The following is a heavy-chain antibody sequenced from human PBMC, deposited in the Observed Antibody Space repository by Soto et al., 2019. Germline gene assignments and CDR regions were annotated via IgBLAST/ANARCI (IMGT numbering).Heavy chain of an antibody. D-gene: IGHD2-2*03. CDR3: ARVWVDFVVVPAAPDY. Sequence: QVQLVQSGAEVKKPGASVKVSCKASGYTFTSYGISWVRQAPGQGLEWMGWISAYNGNTNYAQKLQGRVTMTTDTSTSTAYLELRSLRSDDTAVDYCARVWVDFVVVPAAPDYWGQGTLVTVSS. V-gene: IGHV1-18*01. CDR2: ISAYNGNT. J-gene: IGHJ4*02. CDR1: GYTFTSYG.